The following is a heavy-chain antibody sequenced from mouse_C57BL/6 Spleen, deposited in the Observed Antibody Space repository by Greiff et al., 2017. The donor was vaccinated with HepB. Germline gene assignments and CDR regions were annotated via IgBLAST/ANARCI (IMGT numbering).Heavy chain of an antibody. D-gene: IGHD2-3*01. Sequence: QVQLKQSGPGLVQPSQSLSITCTVSGFSLTSYGVHWVRQSPGKGLEWLGVIWSGGSTDYNAAFISRLSISKDNSKSQVFFKMNSLQADDTAIYYCARNLDGYPYYAMDYWGQGTSVTVSS. CDR1: GFSLTSYG. CDR2: IWSGGST. CDR3: ARNLDGYPYYAMDY. V-gene: IGHV2-2*01. J-gene: IGHJ4*01.